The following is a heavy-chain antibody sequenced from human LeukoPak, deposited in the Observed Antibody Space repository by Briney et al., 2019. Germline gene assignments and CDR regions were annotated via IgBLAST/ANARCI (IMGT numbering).Heavy chain of an antibody. CDR3: AREGVIYSYGYHYYFDY. D-gene: IGHD5-18*01. Sequence: GGSLRLSCAASGFTVSSNYMSWVRQAPGKGLEWVSVIYSGGSTYYADSVKGRSTISRDNSKNTLYLQMNSLRAEDTAVYYCAREGVIYSYGYHYYFDYWGQGTLVTVSS. J-gene: IGHJ4*02. V-gene: IGHV3-53*01. CDR1: GFTVSSNY. CDR2: IYSGGST.